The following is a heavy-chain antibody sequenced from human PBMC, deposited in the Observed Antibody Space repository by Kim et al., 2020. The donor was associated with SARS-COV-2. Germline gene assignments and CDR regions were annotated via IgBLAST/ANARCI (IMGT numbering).Heavy chain of an antibody. D-gene: IGHD6-19*01. CDR2: IYTSGST. CDR3: ARETAFGSSGWPDY. V-gene: IGHV4-4*07. Sequence: SETLSLTCTVSGGSISSYYWSWIRQPAGKGLEWIGRIYTSGSTNYNPSLKSRVTMSVDTSKNQFSLKLSSVTAADTAVYYCARETAFGSSGWPDYWGQGTLVTVSS. CDR1: GGSISSYY. J-gene: IGHJ4*02.